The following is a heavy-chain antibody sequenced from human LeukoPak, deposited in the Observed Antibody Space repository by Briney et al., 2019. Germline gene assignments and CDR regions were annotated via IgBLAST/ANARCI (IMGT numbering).Heavy chain of an antibody. Sequence: ASVQVSCKASGGTFRIYAISWVRPATGQGLEWMGGIIPIFGTANDAQKFQGRVTITTDESTSTAYMELSSLRSEDTAVYYCARVIGYSYGIHYWGQGTLVTVSS. D-gene: IGHD5-18*01. J-gene: IGHJ4*02. CDR3: ARVIGYSYGIHY. CDR2: IIPIFGTA. V-gene: IGHV1-69*05. CDR1: GGTFRIYA.